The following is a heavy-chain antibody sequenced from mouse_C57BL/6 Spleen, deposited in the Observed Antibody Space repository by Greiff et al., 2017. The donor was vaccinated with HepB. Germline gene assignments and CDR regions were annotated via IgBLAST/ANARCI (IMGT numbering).Heavy chain of an antibody. D-gene: IGHD1-1*01. J-gene: IGHJ2*01. CDR1: GYTFTDYY. CDR2: INPNNGGT. CDR3: ARRGDYYGSSYVSLDY. V-gene: IGHV1-26*01. Sequence: VQLQQSGPELVKPGASVKISCKASGYTFTDYYMNWVKQSHGKSLEWIGAINPNNGGTSYNQKFKGKATLTVDKSSSTAYMELRSLTSEDTAVYYCARRGDYYGSSYVSLDYWGQGTTLTVSS.